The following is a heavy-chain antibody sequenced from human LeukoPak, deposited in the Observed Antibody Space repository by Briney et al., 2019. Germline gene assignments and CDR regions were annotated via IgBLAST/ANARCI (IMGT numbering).Heavy chain of an antibody. CDR3: ARWTHGSGAGFFIH. CDR1: GGAFSNYA. J-gene: IGHJ1*01. D-gene: IGHD3-10*01. Sequence: SVKVSCKASGGAFSNYAMNWVRQAPGRELEWMGGIIPLLGTPSYAQKFQGRVTITADESTTTAYMELSSLRSEDTAVYCCARWTHGSGAGFFIHWGQGTLVTVSS. CDR2: IIPLLGTP. V-gene: IGHV1-69*01.